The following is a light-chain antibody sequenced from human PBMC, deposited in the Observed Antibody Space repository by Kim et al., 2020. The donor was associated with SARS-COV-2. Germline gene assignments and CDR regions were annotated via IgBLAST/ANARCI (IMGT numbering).Light chain of an antibody. Sequence: LTQPHSVSESPGKTVSISCTRSSGSITSNYVQWYQQRPGSAPLTVIYDNDRRPSGVPDRFSGSIDTSSNSASLTISGLKTADEADYYCQSYNSSLIFGAGTQLTVL. CDR3: QSYNSSLI. V-gene: IGLV6-57*04. J-gene: IGLJ2*01. CDR2: DND. CDR1: SGSITSNY.